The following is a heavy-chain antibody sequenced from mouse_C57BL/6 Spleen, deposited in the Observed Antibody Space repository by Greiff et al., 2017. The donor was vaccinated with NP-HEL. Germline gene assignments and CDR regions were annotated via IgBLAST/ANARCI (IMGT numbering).Heavy chain of an antibody. D-gene: IGHD1-1*01. CDR2: ISSGSSTI. J-gene: IGHJ3*01. V-gene: IGHV5-17*01. Sequence: EVMLVESGGGLVKPGGSLKLSCAASGFTFSDYGMHWVRQAPEKGLEWVAYISSGSSTIYYADTVKGRFTISRDNAKNTLFLQMTSLRSEDTAMYYCARPSSNEYGSSSAWFAYWGEGTLVTVYA. CDR1: GFTFSDYG. CDR3: ARPSSNEYGSSSAWFAY.